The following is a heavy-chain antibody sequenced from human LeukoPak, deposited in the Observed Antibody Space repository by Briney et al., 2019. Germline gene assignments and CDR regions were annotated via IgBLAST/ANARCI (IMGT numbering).Heavy chain of an antibody. CDR2: MHPTGDST. J-gene: IGHJ5*02. CDR3: ARHDFDLPMIYSFFVH. CDR1: AYRFTKYY. V-gene: IGHV1-46*01. D-gene: IGHD3-3*01. Sequence: GASVKVSCKASAYRFTKYYMNWVRQAPGQGLDWMGIMHPTGDSTNYAQKFQGRVTLTRDTSTGTFYMELSSLTSEDTAVYYCARHDFDLPMIYSFFVHWGQGTLVTVSS.